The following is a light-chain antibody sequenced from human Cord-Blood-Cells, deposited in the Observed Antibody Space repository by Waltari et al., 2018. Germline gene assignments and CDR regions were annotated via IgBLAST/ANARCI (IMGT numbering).Light chain of an antibody. CDR1: SSDVGGYNY. V-gene: IGLV2-8*01. CDR2: EVS. Sequence: QSALTQPPSASGSPGQPVTISCTGTSSDVGGYNYVSWYQQHPGKAPKLMIYEVSKRPSGCPDRFSGSRSGNTASLTVSGLQAEDEADYYCSSYAGSKFGGGTKLTVL. CDR3: SSYAGSK. J-gene: IGLJ2*01.